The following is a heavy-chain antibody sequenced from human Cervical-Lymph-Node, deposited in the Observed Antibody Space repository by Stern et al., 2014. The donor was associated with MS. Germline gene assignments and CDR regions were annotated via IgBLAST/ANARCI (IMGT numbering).Heavy chain of an antibody. J-gene: IGHJ3*02. D-gene: IGHD3-3*01. CDR3: ARAIFGVNTAAMAPDAFDT. CDR1: GFTVSNNY. CDR2: IYTDDST. V-gene: IGHV3-53*01. Sequence: EVQLVESGGGLIQPGGSLRLSCAAPGFTVSNNYMSWVRQAPGKGLEWVSLIYTDDSTYYAGSVKGRLTISRDSSQNKMFLQMNSLRAEDTAVYYCARAIFGVNTAAMAPDAFDTWGQGTMVTVSS.